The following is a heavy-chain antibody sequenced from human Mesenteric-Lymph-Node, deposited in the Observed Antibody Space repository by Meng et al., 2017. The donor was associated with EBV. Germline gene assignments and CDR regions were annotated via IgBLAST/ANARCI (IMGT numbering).Heavy chain of an antibody. CDR3: ARPWLGRFDY. Sequence: QGQLQQWGAGLLKPSASVSLTCAVYGGSFSGYYWSWIRQPPGKGLEWIGEINHSGSTNYNPSLKSRVTISVDTSKNQFSLKLSSVTAADTAVYYCARPWLGRFDYWGQGTLVTVSS. V-gene: IGHV4-34*01. J-gene: IGHJ4*02. CDR1: GGSFSGYY. D-gene: IGHD6-19*01. CDR2: INHSGST.